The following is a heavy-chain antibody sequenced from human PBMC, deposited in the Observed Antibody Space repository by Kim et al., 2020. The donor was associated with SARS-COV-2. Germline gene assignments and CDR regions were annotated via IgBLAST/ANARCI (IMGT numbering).Heavy chain of an antibody. Sequence: GGSLRLSCAASGFTVSSNYMSWVRQAPGKGLEWVSVIYSGGSTYYADSVKGRLIISRDNSKNNLYLQMNNLRAEDTAVYYCARELGDYGMDVWGQGTTVTVSS. CDR3: ARELGDYGMDV. V-gene: IGHV3-53*01. CDR2: IYSGGST. J-gene: IGHJ6*02. CDR1: GFTVSSNY. D-gene: IGHD3-16*01.